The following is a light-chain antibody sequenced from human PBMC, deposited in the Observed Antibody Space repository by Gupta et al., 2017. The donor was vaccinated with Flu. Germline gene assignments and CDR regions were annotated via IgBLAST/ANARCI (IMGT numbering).Light chain of an antibody. CDR1: QSIYSW. CDR2: KAS. V-gene: IGKV1-5*03. Sequence: SPSNLSASVGDRVTSTCRDSQSIYSWLEWYQQKPGKAPKLMIYKASRGESGVPSTVSGSGYGKEFTLTSSSRQHDDFANYYGQQDYTHRTFGQGTKVEIK. CDR3: QQDYTHRT. J-gene: IGKJ1*01.